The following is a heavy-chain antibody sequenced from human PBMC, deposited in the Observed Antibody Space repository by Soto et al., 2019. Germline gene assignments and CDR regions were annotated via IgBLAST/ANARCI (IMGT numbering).Heavy chain of an antibody. CDR2: IYYSGST. J-gene: IGHJ4*02. V-gene: IGHV4-39*01. CDR1: DGSISSSGYY. CDR3: ARISAERHFDS. Sequence: QLQLQESGPGLVNPSETLSLTCTVSDGSISSSGYYWGWIRQPPGKELEWIASIYYSGSTYYNPSLKSRVTISEHTSKNQFSLKLSSVTAADTAVYYCARISAERHFDSWGQGTLVTVSS. D-gene: IGHD1-1*01.